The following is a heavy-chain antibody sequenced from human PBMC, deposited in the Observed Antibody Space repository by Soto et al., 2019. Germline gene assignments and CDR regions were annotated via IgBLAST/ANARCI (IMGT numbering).Heavy chain of an antibody. CDR2: TYYRSEWYY. Sequence: PSQTLSLTCAISGDSVSSNNAAWNWVRQSPSRGLEWLGRTYYRSEWYYDYALSVKNRITINAYASKNQFSLHLDSVTPEDTAVYYCSSDPGRWDWLDPWGQGILVTVSS. J-gene: IGHJ5*02. CDR1: GDSVSSNNAA. CDR3: SSDPGRWDWLDP. V-gene: IGHV6-1*01. D-gene: IGHD1-1*01.